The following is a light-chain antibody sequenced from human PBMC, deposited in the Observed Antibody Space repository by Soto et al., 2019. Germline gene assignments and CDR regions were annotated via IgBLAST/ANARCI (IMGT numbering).Light chain of an antibody. V-gene: IGKV3-11*01. CDR1: QSVSSY. J-gene: IGKJ2*03. Sequence: IVLTQSPATLSLSPGERATLSCRASQSVSSYLAWYQQKPGQPPRLLIYDASNRPTGTPARFSGSGSGTDFTLTISSLEPEDFAVYYCQQRFSGYSFGQGPSWRSN. CDR3: QQRFSGYS. CDR2: DAS.